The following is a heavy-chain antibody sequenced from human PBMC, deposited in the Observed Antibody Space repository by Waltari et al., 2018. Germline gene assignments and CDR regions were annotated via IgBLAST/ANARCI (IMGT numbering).Heavy chain of an antibody. D-gene: IGHD3-10*01. Sequence: EVQLVESGGGLVKPGGSLRLSCAASGFIFTSYSMNWVRQAPGKGLEWVSSISLSGSYIYYAPSVKGRFTVSRDNAKNSLYLQLNNLIAEDTAVYYCATMVQRPWDMDVWGKGTTVTVSS. CDR3: ATMVQRPWDMDV. CDR2: ISLSGSYI. CDR1: GFIFTSYS. V-gene: IGHV3-21*01. J-gene: IGHJ6*03.